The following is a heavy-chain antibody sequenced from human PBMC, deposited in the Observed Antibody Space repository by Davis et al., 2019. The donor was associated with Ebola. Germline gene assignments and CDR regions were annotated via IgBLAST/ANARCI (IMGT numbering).Heavy chain of an antibody. CDR2: IYPGDSDT. CDR3: ARRGGYCSGGSCYSGGWFDP. D-gene: IGHD2-15*01. V-gene: IGHV5-51*01. Sequence: KVSCKASGYTFTSYAMHWVRQMPGKGLEWMGIIYPGDSDTRYSPSFQGQVTISADKSISTAYLQWSSLKASDTAMYYCARRGGYCSGGSCYSGGWFDPWGQGTLVTVSS. J-gene: IGHJ5*02. CDR1: GYTFTSYA.